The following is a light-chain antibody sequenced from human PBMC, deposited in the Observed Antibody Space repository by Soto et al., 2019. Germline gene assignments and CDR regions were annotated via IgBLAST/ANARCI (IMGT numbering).Light chain of an antibody. J-gene: IGKJ5*01. CDR3: QQYNSWPPST. Sequence: EIVMTQSPATLSVSPGERATLSCRASQSVSNNLAVYQQKPGQAPRLLIYGPSARATGIPARFSGSGSGTEFTLTISSLQSEDFAIYYCQQYNSWPPSTFGQGTRLQIK. CDR2: GPS. V-gene: IGKV3-15*01. CDR1: QSVSNN.